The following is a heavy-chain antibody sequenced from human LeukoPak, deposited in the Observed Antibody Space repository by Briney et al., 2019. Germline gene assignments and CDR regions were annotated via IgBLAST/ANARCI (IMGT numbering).Heavy chain of an antibody. CDR3: ARTRPCTSTSCYWLHAFDI. Sequence: GGSLRLSCAASGFTFSSYAMHWVRQAPGRGLEYVSSINSDGNSAYYANSAKGRFTISRDNSKNTLYLRMGSLRTADMAVYYCARTRPCTSTSCYWLHAFDIWGQGTMVTVSS. CDR2: INSDGNSA. CDR1: GFTFSSYA. J-gene: IGHJ3*02. D-gene: IGHD2-2*01. V-gene: IGHV3-64*01.